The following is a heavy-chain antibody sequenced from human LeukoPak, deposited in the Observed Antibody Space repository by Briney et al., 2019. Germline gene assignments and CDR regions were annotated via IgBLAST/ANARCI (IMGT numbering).Heavy chain of an antibody. J-gene: IGHJ4*02. Sequence: ASVKVSCKASGYTFTSYYMHWVRQAPGQGLEWMGIIDPSNGRTSFAHNFQGRVTMTRDTSTSTVYMELSSLRSEDTAVYYCASLLSVDTSVGYWGQGTLVTVSS. D-gene: IGHD5-18*01. CDR2: IDPSNGRT. V-gene: IGHV1-46*01. CDR1: GYTFTSYY. CDR3: ASLLSVDTSVGY.